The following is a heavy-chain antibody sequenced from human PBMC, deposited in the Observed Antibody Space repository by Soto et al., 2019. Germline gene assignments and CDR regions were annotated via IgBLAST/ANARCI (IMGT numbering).Heavy chain of an antibody. D-gene: IGHD2-15*01. Sequence: QVQLVESGGGVVQPGRSLRLSCAASGFTFSSYAMHWVRQAPGKGLEWVAVISYDGSNKYYADSVKGRFTISRDNSKNTLYLQMNSLRAEDTAVYYCAKDLNADGGSYYYYYGMDVWGQGTTVTVSS. CDR2: ISYDGSNK. V-gene: IGHV3-30*04. CDR3: AKDLNADGGSYYYYYGMDV. J-gene: IGHJ6*02. CDR1: GFTFSSYA.